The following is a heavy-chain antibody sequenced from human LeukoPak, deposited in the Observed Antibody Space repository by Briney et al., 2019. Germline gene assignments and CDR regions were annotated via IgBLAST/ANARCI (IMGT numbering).Heavy chain of an antibody. J-gene: IGHJ3*02. D-gene: IGHD1-26*01. CDR2: FSGSGGST. V-gene: IGHV3-23*01. CDR1: GFTFGSYA. Sequence: GGSLRLSCAASGFTFGSYAMSWVRQAPGEGLEWVSSFSGSGGSTYYADSVKGRFTISRDNSRNTLYVQMNSLRAEDTAVYYCAKSLCGSYACVEGGFDAFDIWGQGTMVTVSS. CDR3: AKSLCGSYACVEGGFDAFDI.